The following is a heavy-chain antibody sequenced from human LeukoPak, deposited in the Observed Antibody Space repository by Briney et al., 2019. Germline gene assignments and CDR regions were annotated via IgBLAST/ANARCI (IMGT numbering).Heavy chain of an antibody. J-gene: IGHJ4*02. Sequence: SVKVSCKASGYTFNIYGFTWVRQGPGQGLELMGGIIPIFGTANYAQTFQGRVTITADESTSTAYMELSSLRSEDTAVYYCARASYCYGSGSYYTNHFDYWGQGTLVTVSS. CDR2: IIPIFGTA. D-gene: IGHD3-10*01. V-gene: IGHV1-69*13. CDR3: ARASYCYGSGSYYTNHFDY. CDR1: GYTFNIYG.